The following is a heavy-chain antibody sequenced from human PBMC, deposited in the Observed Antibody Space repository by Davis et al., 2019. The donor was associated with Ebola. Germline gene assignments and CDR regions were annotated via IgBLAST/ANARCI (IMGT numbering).Heavy chain of an antibody. Sequence: GESLKISCAASGFSFSRHGMHWARQAPGKGLEWVAHISYDGSTKNYADTVKGRITISRDNSKNTLSLQMNSLRVEDTAVYYCAKGLWSGSSSAVSHWGQGTLVNVSS. CDR1: GFSFSRHG. V-gene: IGHV3-30*04. CDR2: ISYDGSTK. J-gene: IGHJ4*02. CDR3: AKGLWSGSSSAVSH. D-gene: IGHD1-26*01.